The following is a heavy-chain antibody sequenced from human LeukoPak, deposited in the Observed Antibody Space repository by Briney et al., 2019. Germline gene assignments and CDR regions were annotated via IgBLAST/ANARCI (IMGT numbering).Heavy chain of an antibody. CDR3: ARGARDIVVVPAAKPWFDP. CDR2: INHSGST. J-gene: IGHJ5*02. D-gene: IGHD2-2*01. CDR1: GGSFSGYY. V-gene: IGHV4-34*01. Sequence: SETLSLTCAVYGGSFSGYYWSWIRQPPGKGLEWIGEINHSGSTNYNPSLKSRVTISVDTSKNQFSLKLSSVTAADTAVYYRARGARDIVVVPAAKPWFDPWGQGTLVTVSS.